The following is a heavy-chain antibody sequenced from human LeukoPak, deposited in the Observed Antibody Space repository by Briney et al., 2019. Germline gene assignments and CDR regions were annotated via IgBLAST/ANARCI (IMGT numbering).Heavy chain of an antibody. CDR3: ARGGTLRYFDS. Sequence: GGSLRLSCAASGFTFSSYTMSWVRQAPGKGLERVSGITGSGTGTYYADSVKDRFTISRDNSKSTLSLQMNSLRAEDTAVYYCARGGTLRYFDSWGQGTLVTVYS. CDR2: ITGSGTGT. CDR1: GFTFSSYT. J-gene: IGHJ4*02. D-gene: IGHD3-9*01. V-gene: IGHV3-23*01.